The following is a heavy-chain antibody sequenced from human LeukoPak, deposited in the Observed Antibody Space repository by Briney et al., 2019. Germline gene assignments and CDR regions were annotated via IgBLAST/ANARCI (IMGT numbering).Heavy chain of an antibody. D-gene: IGHD6-13*01. J-gene: IGHJ6*02. CDR3: ASGRIAAAKYYYYGMDV. CDR1: GGTFSSYA. V-gene: IGHV1-69*04. Sequence: GSSVKVSCKASGGTFSSYAISWVRQAPGQGLEWMGRIIPILGIANYAQKFQGRVMITADKSTSTAYMELSSLRSEDTAVYYCASGRIAAAKYYYYGMDVWGQGTTVTVSS. CDR2: IIPILGIA.